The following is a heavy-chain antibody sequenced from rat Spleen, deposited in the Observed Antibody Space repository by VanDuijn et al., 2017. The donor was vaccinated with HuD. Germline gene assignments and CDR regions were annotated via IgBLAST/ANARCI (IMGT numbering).Heavy chain of an antibody. CDR1: GFTFRDYA. Sequence: EVQLVESGGGFVQPGRSLKFSCVASGFTFRDYAMAWVRQAPEKGLEWVATILYDTTNTYYRDSVRGRFTISRDNAKNTLYLQMDSLRSEDTATYYCARHPQLGAYWYFDFWGQGTLVTVSS. CDR2: ILYDTTNT. CDR3: ARHPQLGAYWYFDF. V-gene: IGHV5-17*01. D-gene: IGHD5-1*01. J-gene: IGHJ3*01.